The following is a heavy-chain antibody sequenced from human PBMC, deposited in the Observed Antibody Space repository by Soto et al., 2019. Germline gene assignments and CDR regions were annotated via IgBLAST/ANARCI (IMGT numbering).Heavy chain of an antibody. CDR2: IIHSGST. CDR1: GGSFRGYY. V-gene: IGHV4-34*01. Sequence: QVQLQQWGAGLLKPSETLSLTCAVYGGSFRGYYWSWIRQPPGKGLEWIGEIIHSGSTNYNPSLKSRVTISVDTSKNQFSLKLSSVTAADTAVYYCARGIAAAGTGGNYYYYGMDVWGQGTTVTVSS. J-gene: IGHJ6*02. CDR3: ARGIAAAGTGGNYYYYGMDV. D-gene: IGHD6-13*01.